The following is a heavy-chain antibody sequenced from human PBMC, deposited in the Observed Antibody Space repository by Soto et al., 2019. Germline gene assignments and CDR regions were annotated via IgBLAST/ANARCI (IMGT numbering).Heavy chain of an antibody. CDR3: ARAPGRFGELLRSWFDP. Sequence: QVQLVQSGAEVKKPGASVKVSCKASGYTFTSYGISWVRQAPGQGLEWMGWISAYNGNTNYAQKLQGRVTMTTDTTTSTAYMELRSLRSADTAVYYCARAPGRFGELLRSWFDPWGKGTLVTVSS. CDR1: GYTFTSYG. CDR2: ISAYNGNT. D-gene: IGHD3-10*01. V-gene: IGHV1-18*01. J-gene: IGHJ5*02.